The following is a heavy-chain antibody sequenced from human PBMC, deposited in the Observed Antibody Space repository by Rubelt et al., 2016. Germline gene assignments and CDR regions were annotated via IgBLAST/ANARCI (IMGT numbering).Heavy chain of an antibody. CDR3: ARDGDNWYYYVDN. D-gene: IGHD3-10*01. CDR2: VSYDGSNK. J-gene: IGHJ4*02. Sequence: PGRSLRLSCAASGFTLSSYAMHWVRQAPGKGLEWVAVVSYDGSNKYYADSVKGRFTISRDNSKNTLYLQVNSLRAEDTAVYYCARDGDNWYYYVDNWGQGTLVTVSS. CDR1: GFTLSSYA. V-gene: IGHV3-30*04.